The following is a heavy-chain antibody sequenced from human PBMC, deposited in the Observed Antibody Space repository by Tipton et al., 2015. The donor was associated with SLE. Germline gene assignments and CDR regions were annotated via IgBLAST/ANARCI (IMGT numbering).Heavy chain of an antibody. CDR3: ARVVGYDFWSGYYD. V-gene: IGHV4-59*08. CDR2: IYSSGST. J-gene: IGHJ4*02. D-gene: IGHD3-3*01. CDR1: GGSVSSHY. Sequence: LRLSCTVSGGSVSSHYWSWIRQPPGKRLEWIGYIYSSGSTYYNPSLKSRVTMSVDTSKNRFSLKLSSVTAADTAVYYCARVVGYDFWSGYYDWGQGTLVTVSS.